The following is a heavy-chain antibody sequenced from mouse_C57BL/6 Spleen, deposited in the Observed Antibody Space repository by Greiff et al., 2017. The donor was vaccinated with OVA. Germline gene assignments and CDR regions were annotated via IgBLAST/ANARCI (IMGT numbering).Heavy chain of an antibody. CDR1: GYTFTSYW. Sequence: QVQLQQPGAELVMPGASVKLSCKASGYTFTSYWMHWVKQRPGQGLEWIGEIDPSDSYTNYNQKFKGKSTLTVDKSSSTAYMQLSSLTSEDSAVYYCAREDSSGPWFAYWGQGTLVTVSA. V-gene: IGHV1-69*01. CDR2: IDPSDSYT. J-gene: IGHJ3*01. CDR3: AREDSSGPWFAY. D-gene: IGHD3-2*02.